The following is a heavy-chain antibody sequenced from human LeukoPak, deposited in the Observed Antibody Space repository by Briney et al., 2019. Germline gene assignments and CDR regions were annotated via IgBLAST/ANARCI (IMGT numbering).Heavy chain of an antibody. V-gene: IGHV3-23*01. Sequence: GGSLRLSCAASGFTFSNYAMIWVRQAPGKGLEWVSAIKSSSGAGTYYADSVKGRFTISRDNSKNTLYLQMSRLRGEDTAVYYCAKDPNGDYVGAFDFWGQGTMVTVSS. J-gene: IGHJ3*01. CDR1: GFTFSNYA. CDR2: IKSSSGAGT. D-gene: IGHD4-17*01. CDR3: AKDPNGDYVGAFDF.